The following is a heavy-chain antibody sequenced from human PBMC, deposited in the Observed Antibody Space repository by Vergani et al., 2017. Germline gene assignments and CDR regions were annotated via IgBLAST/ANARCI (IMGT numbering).Heavy chain of an antibody. Sequence: QITLKESGPTLVKPTQTLTLTCTVSGFLVSSSGVGVAWIRQPPGKALECLAIIYWNDDKRYSPSLMGRLTIAKDTSRNQVVLTMTNMDPVDTATYYCAHRDILDDNYEYFDYWGPGTLVTVSS. D-gene: IGHD4-11*01. CDR3: AHRDILDDNYEYFDY. CDR1: GFLVSSSGVG. V-gene: IGHV2-5*01. CDR2: IYWNDDK. J-gene: IGHJ4*02.